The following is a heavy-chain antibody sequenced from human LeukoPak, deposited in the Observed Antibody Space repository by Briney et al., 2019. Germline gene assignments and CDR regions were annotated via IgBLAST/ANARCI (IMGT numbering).Heavy chain of an antibody. CDR2: ISYGGSNK. Sequence: PGGSLRLSCAASGFTFSSYAMHWVRQAPGKGLEWVAVISYGGSNKYYADSVKGRFTISRDNSKNTLYLQMNSLRAEDTAVYYCARGPLGPAAGPFDYWGQGTLVTVSS. CDR3: ARGPLGPAAGPFDY. V-gene: IGHV3-30-3*01. D-gene: IGHD6-13*01. CDR1: GFTFSSYA. J-gene: IGHJ4*02.